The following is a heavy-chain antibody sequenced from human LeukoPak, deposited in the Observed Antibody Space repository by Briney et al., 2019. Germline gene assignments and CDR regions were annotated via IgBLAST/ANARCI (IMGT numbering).Heavy chain of an antibody. CDR1: GGSISSGSYY. J-gene: IGHJ6*02. CDR2: IYTSGST. D-gene: IGHD3-10*01. Sequence: SQTLSLTCTVSGGSISSGSYYWSWIRQPAGKGLEWIGRIYTSGSTNYNPSLKSRVTISVDTSKNQFSLKLSSVTAADTAVYYCARDFPLWFWECPQGYYYGMDVWGQGTMVTVSS. V-gene: IGHV4-61*02. CDR3: ARDFPLWFWECPQGYYYGMDV.